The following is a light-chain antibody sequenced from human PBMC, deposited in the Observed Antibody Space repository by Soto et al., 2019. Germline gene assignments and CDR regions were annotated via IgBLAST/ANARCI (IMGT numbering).Light chain of an antibody. J-gene: IGKJ1*01. CDR2: GVS. CDR1: QHIIN. V-gene: IGKV3-15*01. Sequence: EIVMTQSPATLSVSPGERATISCRSGQHIINLAWYQQKPGQPPRLLIYGVSARATGSPARFSGSGSGTEFTLTISSLQSEDFAVYYCQQYDKWPRTFGQGTKVDIK. CDR3: QQYDKWPRT.